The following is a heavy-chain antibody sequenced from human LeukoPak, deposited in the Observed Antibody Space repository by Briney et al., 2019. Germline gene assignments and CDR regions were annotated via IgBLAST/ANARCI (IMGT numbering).Heavy chain of an antibody. CDR2: IIPIFGTA. D-gene: IGHD3-16*02. Sequence: SVKVSCKASGGTFSSYAISWVRQAPGQGLEWMGRIIPIFGTANYAQKFQGRVTITTDESTSTAYMELSSLRAEDTAVYYCARDGVDDYVWGSYQVNPWGQGTLVTVSS. J-gene: IGHJ5*02. CDR1: GGTFSSYA. CDR3: ARDGVDDYVWGSYQVNP. V-gene: IGHV1-69*05.